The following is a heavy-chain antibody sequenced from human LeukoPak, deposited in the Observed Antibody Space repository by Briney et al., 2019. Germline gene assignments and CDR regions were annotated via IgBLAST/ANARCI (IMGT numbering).Heavy chain of an antibody. J-gene: IGHJ4*02. CDR2: ISGSGGST. V-gene: IGHV3-23*01. Sequence: QPGGSLRLSCAVSGITMSNTWMSWVRQAPGKGLEWVSAISGSGGSTYYADSVKGRFTISRDNSKNTLYLQMNSLRAEDTAVYYCAKDRSPSGPIAVAGNFGDWGQGTLVTVSS. D-gene: IGHD6-19*01. CDR3: AKDRSPSGPIAVAGNFGD. CDR1: GITMSNTW.